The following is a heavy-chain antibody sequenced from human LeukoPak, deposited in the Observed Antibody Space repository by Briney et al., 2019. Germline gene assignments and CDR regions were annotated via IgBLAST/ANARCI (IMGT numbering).Heavy chain of an antibody. V-gene: IGHV4-38-2*02. CDR1: GYSISSGFY. Sequence: SETLSLTCTVSGYSISSGFYWGWIRQPPGKGLECIGSIYHSGSTYYNPSLKSRVTISVDTSKNQFSLNLSSVTAADTAMYYCARAVGTSRNFFDYWGQGTLVTVPS. J-gene: IGHJ4*02. D-gene: IGHD4-23*01. CDR2: IYHSGST. CDR3: ARAVGTSRNFFDY.